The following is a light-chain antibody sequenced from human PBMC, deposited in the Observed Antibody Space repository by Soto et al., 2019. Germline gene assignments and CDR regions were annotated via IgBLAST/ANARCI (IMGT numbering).Light chain of an antibody. Sequence: EIVLTQSPGTLSLSPGERATLSCRTSQSITNNYLAWYQQKPGQPPRLLIYTASNRATGTPDRFSGSGSGTEFTLTISRVEPEDFAVYFCQQHGSSLPRYTFGQGTKLDIK. CDR1: QSITNNY. CDR2: TAS. V-gene: IGKV3-20*01. CDR3: QQHGSSLPRYT. J-gene: IGKJ2*01.